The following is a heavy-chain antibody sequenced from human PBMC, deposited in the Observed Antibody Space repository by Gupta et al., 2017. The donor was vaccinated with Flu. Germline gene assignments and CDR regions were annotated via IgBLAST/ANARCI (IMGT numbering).Heavy chain of an antibody. CDR1: GYIFTDYF. CDR3: ARRQLVHYYFDY. D-gene: IGHD6-6*01. J-gene: IGHJ4*02. CDR2: INPDSGDT. V-gene: IGHV1-2*06. Sequence: KPSGYIFTDYFMHWVRQAPGQGLEWMGRINPDSGDTNYARKFQGRVTMTRDTSISTAYMEVSGLRSDDTAVYYCARRQLVHYYFDYWGQGTLVTVSS.